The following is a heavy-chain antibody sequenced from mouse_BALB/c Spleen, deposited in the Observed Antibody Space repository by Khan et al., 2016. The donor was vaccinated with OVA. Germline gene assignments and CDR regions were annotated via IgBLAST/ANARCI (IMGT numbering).Heavy chain of an antibody. CDR2: INPTSGYT. Sequence: QIQLVQSGAELAKPGASVKMSCKAFGYTFTSYWMHWIKQRPGQGLEWIGYINPTSGYTDYNQKFKDKATLTADKSSSTAYMQLSSLTSDDSAVYYCARDRIDYWGQGTALTVSS. V-gene: IGHV1-7*01. J-gene: IGHJ2*01. CDR1: GYTFTSYW. CDR3: ARDRIDY.